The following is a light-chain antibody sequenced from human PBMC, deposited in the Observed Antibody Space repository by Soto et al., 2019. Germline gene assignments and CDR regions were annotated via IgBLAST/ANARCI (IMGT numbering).Light chain of an antibody. J-gene: IGLJ1*01. Sequence: QSALTQPPSASGSPGQSVTISCTGTSSDVGGYKYVSWYQHHPGKAPKVVIYEVTKRPSGVPDRFSGSQSGNTASLTVSGLQAEDEAEYFCFSFTTTSTHVFGTGTKLTVL. CDR1: SSDVGGYKY. V-gene: IGLV2-8*01. CDR3: FSFTTTSTHV. CDR2: EVT.